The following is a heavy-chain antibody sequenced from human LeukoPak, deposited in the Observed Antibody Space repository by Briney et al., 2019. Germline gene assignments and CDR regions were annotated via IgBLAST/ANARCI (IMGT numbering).Heavy chain of an antibody. J-gene: IGHJ4*02. V-gene: IGHV3-33*01. CDR2: IGHDGIMT. CDR3: ARDLTSGYHDY. CDR1: GFTFSVYG. D-gene: IGHD3-22*01. Sequence: GRSLRLSCAASGFTFSVYGMHWVRQAPGKGLEWVAVIGHDGIMTHYADSVKGRLTFSRDNSKSTLYLQMNSLRAEDTAVYYCARDLTSGYHDYWGQGTLVSVSS.